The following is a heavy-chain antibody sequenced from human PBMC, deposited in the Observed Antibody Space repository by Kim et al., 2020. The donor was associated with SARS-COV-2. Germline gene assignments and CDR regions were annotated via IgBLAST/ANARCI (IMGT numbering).Heavy chain of an antibody. V-gene: IGHV1-2*02. Sequence: KYGWRFQDRVTMTRDVSIGTAYMELRRLTSDDTAVYYCARDPPGTTYFDYWGQGTLVTVSS. CDR3: ARDPPGTTYFDY. J-gene: IGHJ4*02. D-gene: IGHD1-7*01.